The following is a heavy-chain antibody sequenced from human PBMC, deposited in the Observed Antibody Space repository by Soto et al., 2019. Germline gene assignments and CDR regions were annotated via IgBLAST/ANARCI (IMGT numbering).Heavy chain of an antibody. Sequence: SETLSLTCTVSGGSISSYYLSWIRQPPGKGLEWIGYIYYSGSTNYNPSLKSRVTISVDTSKNQFSLKLSSVTAADTAVYYCARILDYYDSSGLDYWGQGTLVTVSS. J-gene: IGHJ4*02. CDR1: GGSISSYY. CDR3: ARILDYYDSSGLDY. V-gene: IGHV4-59*01. D-gene: IGHD3-22*01. CDR2: IYYSGST.